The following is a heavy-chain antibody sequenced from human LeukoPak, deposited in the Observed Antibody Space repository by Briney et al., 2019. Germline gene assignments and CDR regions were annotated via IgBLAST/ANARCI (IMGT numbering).Heavy chain of an antibody. D-gene: IGHD6-13*01. CDR3: ARPIAAAGPSH. Sequence: GGSLRLSCAASVFTVSSNYMSWVRQAPGKWLEWVSVIYSGGSTYYADSVKGRFTISRDNSKNTLYLQMNSLRAEDTAVYYCARPIAAAGPSHWGQGTLVTVSS. J-gene: IGHJ4*02. CDR2: IYSGGST. V-gene: IGHV3-66*02. CDR1: VFTVSSNY.